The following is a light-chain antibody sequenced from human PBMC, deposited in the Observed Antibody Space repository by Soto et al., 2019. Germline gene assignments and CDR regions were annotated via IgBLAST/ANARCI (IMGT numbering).Light chain of an antibody. CDR2: DAS. CDR3: QQFHSFPMT. V-gene: IGKV1-5*01. Sequence: DIQMTQSPSTLSASAGDRVTITCRASQSITIWLAWYQQKPGKAPKLLIYDASTLESGVPSRFSGSGSGTEFTLTISSLQPDDFATYYCQQFHSFPMTFGQGTRLEIK. J-gene: IGKJ5*01. CDR1: QSITIW.